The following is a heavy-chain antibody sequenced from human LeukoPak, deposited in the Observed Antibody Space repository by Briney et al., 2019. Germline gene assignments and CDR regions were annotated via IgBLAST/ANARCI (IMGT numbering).Heavy chain of an antibody. J-gene: IGHJ6*02. D-gene: IGHD3-3*01. Sequence: ASVKVSCKASGGTFSSYAISWVRQAPGQGLEWMGRIIPILGIANYAQKFQGRVTITADKSTSTAYMELSSLRSEDTAVYYCARAQNNDFWSGQPTNENMDVWSQGTTVTVSS. CDR1: GGTFSSYA. CDR3: ARAQNNDFWSGQPTNENMDV. CDR2: IIPILGIA. V-gene: IGHV1-69*04.